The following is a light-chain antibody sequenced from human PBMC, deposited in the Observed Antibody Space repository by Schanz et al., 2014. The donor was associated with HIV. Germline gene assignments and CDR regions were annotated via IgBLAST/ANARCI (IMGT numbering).Light chain of an antibody. V-gene: IGLV1-40*01. CDR2: ANT. CDR1: SSNIGAGYD. CDR3: QSYDKSLSVVV. J-gene: IGLJ2*01. Sequence: QSVLTQPPSVSGAPGQRVTISCTGSSSNIGAGYDVHWYQQLPGTAPKLLIYANTNRPSGVPDRFSGSRSGTSASLAITGLQAEDEADYYCQSYDKSLSVVVFGGGTKLTVL.